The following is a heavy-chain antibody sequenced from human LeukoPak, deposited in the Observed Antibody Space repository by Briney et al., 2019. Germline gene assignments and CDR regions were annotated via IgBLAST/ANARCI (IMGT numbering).Heavy chain of an antibody. CDR2: INHSGST. J-gene: IGHJ4*02. CDR1: GGSFSGYY. CDR3: ASAAANSPLGY. D-gene: IGHD2-15*01. V-gene: IGHV4-34*01. Sequence: SETLSLTCAVYGGSFSGYYWSWIRQPPGKGLEWIGEINHSGSTNFNSSLKSRVTISVDTSKDQFSLKLSSVTAADTAVYYCASAAANSPLGYWGQGTLVTVSS.